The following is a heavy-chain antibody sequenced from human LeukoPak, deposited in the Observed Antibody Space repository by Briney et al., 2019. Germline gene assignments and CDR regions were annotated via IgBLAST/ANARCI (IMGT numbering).Heavy chain of an antibody. V-gene: IGHV1-18*01. D-gene: IGHD3-22*01. CDR1: GYTFTSYG. CDR2: ISAYNGNT. CDR3: ARALPFSYYYDSSGYQTFDY. Sequence: GASVKVSCKASGYTFTSYGISWVRQAPGQGLEWMGWISAYNGNTNYAQRLQGRVSMTTDTSTSTAYMELRSLRSDDTAVYYCARALPFSYYYDSSGYQTFDYWGQGTLVTVSS. J-gene: IGHJ4*02.